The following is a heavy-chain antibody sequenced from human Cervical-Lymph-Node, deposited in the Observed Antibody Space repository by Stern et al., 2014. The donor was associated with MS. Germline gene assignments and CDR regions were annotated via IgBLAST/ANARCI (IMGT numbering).Heavy chain of an antibody. CDR2: IIPIFGTA. D-gene: IGHD6-19*01. CDR3: ARGIAVAAVVVGAFDI. V-gene: IGHV1-69*06. Sequence: QVQLVQSGAEVKKPGSSVKVSCKASGGTFSSYAISWVRQAPGQGLEWMGGIIPIFGTAKYAQQIQGRVTITAEKSKSTAYMELSSLRSEDTAVYYCARGIAVAAVVVGAFDIWGQGTMVTVSS. CDR1: GGTFSSYA. J-gene: IGHJ3*02.